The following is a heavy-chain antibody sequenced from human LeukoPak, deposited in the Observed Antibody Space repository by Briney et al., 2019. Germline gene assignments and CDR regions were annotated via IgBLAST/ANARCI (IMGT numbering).Heavy chain of an antibody. V-gene: IGHV4-34*01. J-gene: IGHJ4*02. CDR2: INHSGST. CDR1: GGSFSGYY. D-gene: IGHD6-25*01. Sequence: SETLSLTCAVYGGSFSGYYWSWIRQPPGKGLEWIGEINHSGSTNYNPSLKSRVTISVDTSKNQFSLKLSSVTAADTAAYYCARLHRSGYGDYWGQGTLVTVSS. CDR3: ARLHRSGYGDY.